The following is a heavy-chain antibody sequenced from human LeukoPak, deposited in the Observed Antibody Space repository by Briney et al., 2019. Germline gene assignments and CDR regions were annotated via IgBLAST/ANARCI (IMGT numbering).Heavy chain of an antibody. V-gene: IGHV3-48*01. J-gene: IGHJ6*02. CDR3: ARDLWEYDFWSGYSSYYYYYGMDV. CDR1: AFTFSNYW. D-gene: IGHD3-3*01. Sequence: GGSLRLSCTASAFTFSNYWMSWVRQAPGKGLEWVSYISSSSSTIYYADSVKGRFTISRDNAKNSLYLQMNSLRAEDTAVYYCARDLWEYDFWSGYSSYYYYYGMDVWGQGTTVTVSS. CDR2: ISSSSSTI.